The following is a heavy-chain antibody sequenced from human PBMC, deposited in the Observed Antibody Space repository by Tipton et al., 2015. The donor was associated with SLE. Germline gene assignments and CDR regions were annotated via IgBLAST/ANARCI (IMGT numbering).Heavy chain of an antibody. V-gene: IGHV3-74*01. CDR1: GFTFSSYW. D-gene: IGHD3-16*02. CDR2: INSDGSST. CDR3: ARSYDYVWGSYRQLIDY. Sequence: SLRLSCAASGFTFSSYWMHWVRQAPGKGLVWVSRINSDGSSTSYADSVKGRFTISRDNAKNSLYLQMNSLRAEDTAVYYCARSYDYVWGSYRQLIDYWGQGTLVTVSS. J-gene: IGHJ4*02.